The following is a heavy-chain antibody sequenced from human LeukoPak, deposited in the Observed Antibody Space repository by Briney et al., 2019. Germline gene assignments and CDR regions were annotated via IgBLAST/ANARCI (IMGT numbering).Heavy chain of an antibody. CDR3: ARSSANYYDSSGYYYVPPYYFDY. J-gene: IGHJ4*02. V-gene: IGHV4-39*01. Sequence: SATLSLTCTVSGGSISSSSYYWGWIRQPPGKGLEWIGSIYYSGSTYYNPSLKSRVTISVDTSKNQFSLKLSSVTAADTAAYYCARSSANYYDSSGYYYVPPYYFDYWGQGTLVTVSS. CDR1: GGSISSSSYY. D-gene: IGHD3-22*01. CDR2: IYYSGST.